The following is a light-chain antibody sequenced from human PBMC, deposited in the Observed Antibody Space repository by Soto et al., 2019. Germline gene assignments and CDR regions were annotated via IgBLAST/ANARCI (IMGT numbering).Light chain of an antibody. V-gene: IGLV2-14*01. J-gene: IGLJ1*01. Sequence: QSALTQPASVSGSPGQTITISCTGTSSDVGAYNYVSWYQQHPGKAPKLMIYEVSNRPSGVSDRFSGSKSGNTASLTISGLQAADEADYYCSSKGTTASLVFGTGTKVTVL. CDR3: SSKGTTASLV. CDR2: EVS. CDR1: SSDVGAYNY.